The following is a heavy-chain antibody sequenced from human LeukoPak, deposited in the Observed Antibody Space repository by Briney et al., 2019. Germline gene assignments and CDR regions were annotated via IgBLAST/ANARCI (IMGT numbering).Heavy chain of an antibody. V-gene: IGHV3-30*18. CDR3: AKLPLYYYDSSGYYSLGDY. CDR1: GFTFSSYG. J-gene: IGHJ4*02. D-gene: IGHD3-22*01. Sequence: PGGSLRLSCAASGFTFSSYGMPWVRQAPGKGLEWVAVISYDGSNKYYADSVKGRFTISRDNSKNTLYLQMNSLRAEDTAVYYCAKLPLYYYDSSGYYSLGDYWGQGTLVTVSS. CDR2: ISYDGSNK.